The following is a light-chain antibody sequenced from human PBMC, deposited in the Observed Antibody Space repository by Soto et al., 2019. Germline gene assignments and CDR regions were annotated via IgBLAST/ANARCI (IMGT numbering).Light chain of an antibody. V-gene: IGLV1-51*02. CDR2: QSN. CDR3: GSWDHSVSGFV. Sequence: QSVLTQPPSVSAAPGQKVTISCSGSTSNIGNNYVSWFQQLPGTAPKLIIYQSNRRPSGIPDRFSGSKSGTSATLGITGLQTGGEADYYCGSWDHSVSGFVFGTGTQLTVL. J-gene: IGLJ7*01. CDR1: TSNIGNNY.